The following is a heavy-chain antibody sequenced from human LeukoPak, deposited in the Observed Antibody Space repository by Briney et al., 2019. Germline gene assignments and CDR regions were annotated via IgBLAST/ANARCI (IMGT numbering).Heavy chain of an antibody. D-gene: IGHD2-2*02. V-gene: IGHV1-2*02. J-gene: IGHJ5*02. Sequence: ASVKVSCKASGYTFTGYYMHWVRQAPGQGLEWMGWINPNSGGTNYAQKFQGRVTMTRDTSISTAYMELSRLRSDDTAVYYCARDIVVVPAAICWFDPWGQGTLVTVSS. CDR1: GYTFTGYY. CDR3: ARDIVVVPAAICWFDP. CDR2: INPNSGGT.